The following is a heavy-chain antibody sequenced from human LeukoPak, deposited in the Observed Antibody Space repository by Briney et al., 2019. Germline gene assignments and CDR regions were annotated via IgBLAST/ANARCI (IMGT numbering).Heavy chain of an antibody. J-gene: IGHJ3*02. CDR1: GFTFTSYS. Sequence: GGSLSLSCAASGFTFTSYSMGWVRQAPGKGLEWVSNINRSGDNTYYADSVKGRFTITRDNSRNTLYLQMNSLRAEEPAVYYCAKDLHDMLTRYSSLFRGKTTGSHLDAFD. CDR3: AKDLHDMLTRYSSLFRGKTTGSHLDAFD. CDR2: INRSGDNT. V-gene: IGHV3-23*01. D-gene: IGHD3-9*01.